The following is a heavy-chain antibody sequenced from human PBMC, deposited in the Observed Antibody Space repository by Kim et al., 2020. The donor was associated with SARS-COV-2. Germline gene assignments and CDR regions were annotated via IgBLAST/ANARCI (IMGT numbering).Heavy chain of an antibody. Sequence: GGSLRLSCAASGFTFSSYAMHWVRQAPGKGLEWVAVISYDGSNKYYADSVKGRFTISRDNSKNTQYLQMNSLRAEDTAAYYCARDSPGAAAGTFDLWCRG. V-gene: IGHV3-30*04. CDR2: ISYDGSNK. CDR3: ARDSPGAAAGTFDL. J-gene: IGHJ2*01. D-gene: IGHD6-13*01. CDR1: GFTFSSYA.